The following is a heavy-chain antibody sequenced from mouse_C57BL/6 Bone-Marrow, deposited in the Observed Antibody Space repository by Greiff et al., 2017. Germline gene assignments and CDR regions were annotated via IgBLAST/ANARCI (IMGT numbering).Heavy chain of an antibody. J-gene: IGHJ4*01. Sequence: EVKVEESGGGLVKPGGSLKLSCAASGFTFSDYGMHWVRQAPEKGLEWVAYISRGGSTIYYADTVKGRFTISRDNAKNTLFLQMTSLRSEDTAMYYCARRGGSSPYYAMDYWGQGTSVTVSS. D-gene: IGHD1-1*01. CDR3: ARRGGSSPYYAMDY. CDR1: GFTFSDYG. V-gene: IGHV5-17*01. CDR2: ISRGGSTI.